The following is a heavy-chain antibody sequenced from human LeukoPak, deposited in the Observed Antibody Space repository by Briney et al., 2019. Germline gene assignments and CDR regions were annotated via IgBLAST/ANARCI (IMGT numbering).Heavy chain of an antibody. Sequence: GGSLRLSCAASGFTFSSYSMNWVRQAPGKGLEWVSSISSSSSYIYYADSVKGRFTISRDNAKNSLYLQMNSLRAEDTAVYYCAKEIWPTVTTPGHTHFDYWGQGTLVTVSS. CDR1: GFTFSSYS. D-gene: IGHD4-17*01. CDR3: AKEIWPTVTTPGHTHFDY. J-gene: IGHJ4*02. CDR2: ISSSSSYI. V-gene: IGHV3-21*01.